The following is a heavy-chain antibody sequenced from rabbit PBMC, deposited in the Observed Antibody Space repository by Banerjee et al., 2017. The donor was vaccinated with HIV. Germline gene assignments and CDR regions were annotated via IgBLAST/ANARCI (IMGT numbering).Heavy chain of an antibody. CDR3: ARDLAGVIGWNFNL. CDR2: IVNGDGST. D-gene: IGHD4-1*01. V-gene: IGHV1S40*01. Sequence: QSLEESGGDLVKPGASLTLTCTASGFSFSSYYMWWVRQAPGKGLEWIACIVNGDGSTYYTSWVSGRFTISKTSWTTVTLQMTSLTAADTATYFCARDLAGVIGWNFNLWGPGTLVTVS. CDR1: GFSFSSYY. J-gene: IGHJ4*01.